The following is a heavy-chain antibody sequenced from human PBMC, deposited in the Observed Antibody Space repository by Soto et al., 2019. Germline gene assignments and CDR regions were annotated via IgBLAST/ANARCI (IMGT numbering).Heavy chain of an antibody. CDR3: AKFVVYYSAGYYSHLDH. D-gene: IGHD3-22*01. J-gene: IGHJ4*02. CDR1: GFTFSSYA. V-gene: IGHV3-23*01. CDR2: IGAIGSST. Sequence: PGGSLRISCAASGFTFSSYALTWVRQAPGKGLEWVSVIGAIGSSTFYADSVKGRFTISRDNSKKTLFLQMNSLRAEDTAVYYCAKFVVYYSAGYYSHLDHWGQGTLVTVSA.